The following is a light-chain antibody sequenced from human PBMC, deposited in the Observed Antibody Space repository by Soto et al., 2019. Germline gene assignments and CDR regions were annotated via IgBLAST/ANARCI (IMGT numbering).Light chain of an antibody. J-gene: IGKJ1*01. CDR3: QQSYGTPRT. Sequence: DIHMTQAPSSLSASVGSRVTITCRASQSISSYLNWYQQKPGKAPKLLTYSASSLQSGVPSRFSGSVSGTVFTLTISSLQPEDFATYYCQQSYGTPRTFGQGTKLDIK. V-gene: IGKV1-39*01. CDR1: QSISSY. CDR2: SAS.